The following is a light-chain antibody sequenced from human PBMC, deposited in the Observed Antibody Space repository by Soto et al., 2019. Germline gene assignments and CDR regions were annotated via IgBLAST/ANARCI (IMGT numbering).Light chain of an antibody. CDR3: QHYGSSPPLT. CDR2: SAS. V-gene: IGKV3-20*01. J-gene: IGKJ4*01. CDR1: QSVSSTF. Sequence: EFVLTQSPGTLSLSPGERATLSCRASQSVSSTFLAWYQQKPGQPPRLLIYSASTRGTGIPDRFSGSGSGTDFTLTISRLEPEDFAVYYCQHYGSSPPLTFGGGTKVEIK.